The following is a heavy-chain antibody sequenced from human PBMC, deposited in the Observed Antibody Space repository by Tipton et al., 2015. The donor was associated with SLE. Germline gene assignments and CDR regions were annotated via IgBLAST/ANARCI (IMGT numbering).Heavy chain of an antibody. Sequence: QLVQSGGGLVKPGGSLRVSCAASGFTFRSAWMSWVRQAPGKGLEWVSSIGGSTKYAESVEGRFTISRDNSKNMLYLQMNSLRVEDTAVYYCAKDRKTYDYVWGSFRSDSWGQGTLVTVSS. CDR3: AKDRKTYDYVWGSFRSDS. CDR2: SIGGST. J-gene: IGHJ4*02. V-gene: IGHV3-23*04. CDR1: GFTFRSAW. D-gene: IGHD3-16*02.